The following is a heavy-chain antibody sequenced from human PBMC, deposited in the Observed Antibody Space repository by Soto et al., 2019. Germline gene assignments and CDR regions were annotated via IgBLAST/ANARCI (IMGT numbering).Heavy chain of an antibody. CDR3: ARLGMLDIVVVPAANFDY. J-gene: IGHJ4*02. V-gene: IGHV5-51*01. CDR2: IYPGDSDT. Sequence: PGESLKISCKGSGYSFTSYWIGWVRQKPGKGLEWMGIIYPGDSDTRYSPSFQGQVTISADKSISTAYLQWSSLKASDTAMYYCARLGMLDIVVVPAANFDYWGQGTLVTSPQ. CDR1: GYSFTSYW. D-gene: IGHD2-2*03.